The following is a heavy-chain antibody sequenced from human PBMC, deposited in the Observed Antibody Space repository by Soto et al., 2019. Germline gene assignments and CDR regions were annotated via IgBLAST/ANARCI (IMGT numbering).Heavy chain of an antibody. J-gene: IGHJ4*02. Sequence: GSGPTLVNPTQTLTLTCTFSGFSLSTSGVGVGWIRQPPGKALEWLVFIYWDDDKRYSPSLKSRLTITKDTSKNQVALTMTNMDPVDTATYYCARRREYNSAWNSGCFDYWGQGTLVTVSS. CDR3: ARRREYNSAWNSGCFDY. V-gene: IGHV2-5*02. D-gene: IGHD3-22*01. CDR2: IYWDDDK. CDR1: GFSLSTSGVG.